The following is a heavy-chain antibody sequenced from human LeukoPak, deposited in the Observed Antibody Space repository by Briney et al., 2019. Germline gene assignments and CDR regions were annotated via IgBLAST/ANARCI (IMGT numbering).Heavy chain of an antibody. CDR2: IKQDGSEK. D-gene: IGHD3-3*01. V-gene: IGHV3-7*01. Sequence: GGSLRLSCAASGFTFSSYWMSWVRQAPGKGLEWVANIKQDGSEKYYVDSVKGRFTISRDNAKNSLYLQMNSLRAEDTAVYYCARPDWGYYDFWSGYLHAFDIWGQGTMVTVSP. J-gene: IGHJ3*02. CDR1: GFTFSSYW. CDR3: ARPDWGYYDFWSGYLHAFDI.